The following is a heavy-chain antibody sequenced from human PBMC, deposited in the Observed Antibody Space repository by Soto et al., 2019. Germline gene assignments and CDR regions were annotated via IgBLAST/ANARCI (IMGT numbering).Heavy chain of an antibody. Sequence: GGSLRLSCVASGFSFSNRAMTWVRQTPGKGLEWVSTITGGGGTFYADSVKGRFTISRDNSERTLYLQMNSLRAEDTAVYYCAKLNPYDTSGYYTWGQGALVTVSS. CDR2: ITGGGGT. CDR1: GFSFSNRA. CDR3: AKLNPYDTSGYYT. J-gene: IGHJ4*02. D-gene: IGHD3-22*01. V-gene: IGHV3-23*01.